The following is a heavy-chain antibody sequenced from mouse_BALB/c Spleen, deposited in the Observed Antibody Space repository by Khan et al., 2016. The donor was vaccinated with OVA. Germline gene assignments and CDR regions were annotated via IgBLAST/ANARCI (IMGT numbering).Heavy chain of an antibody. V-gene: IGHV14-3*02. D-gene: IGHD1-1*02. J-gene: IGHJ2*01. Sequence: VQLKQSGAELVRPRATVKLSCTASGFNFKDYYMNWLKQWPEQGLEWIGRIDPPDGNTNYNPKFQGKATITADKSSNTAYMQLSSLTSEDYAFYYCARMVGKWGQGTTLTVSS. CDR1: GFNFKDYY. CDR3: ARMVGK. CDR2: IDPPDGNT.